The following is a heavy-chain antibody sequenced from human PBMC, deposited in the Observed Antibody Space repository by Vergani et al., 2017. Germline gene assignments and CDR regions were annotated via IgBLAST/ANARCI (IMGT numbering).Heavy chain of an antibody. Sequence: QVQLVESGGGLVKPGGSLRLSCAASGFSFSDHYMTWIRQAPGKGLEWVSYISNSGNTIEYADSVKGRFSISRDNAKSSLFLQMNSLRVEDTAVYYCARAYGRYDWFDYWGQRTLVTVSS. CDR1: GFSFSDHY. CDR2: ISNSGNTI. D-gene: IGHD1-20*01. J-gene: IGHJ4*01. CDR3: ARAYGRYDWFDY. V-gene: IGHV3-11*01.